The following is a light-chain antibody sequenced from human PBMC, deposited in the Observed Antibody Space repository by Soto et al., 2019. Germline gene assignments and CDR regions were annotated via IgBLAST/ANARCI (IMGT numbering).Light chain of an antibody. CDR1: RNIGSW. CDR3: QQHANYPIT. Sequence: DIQMTQSPSTLSASIGDRVTITCRSSRNIGSWLAWYQQKAGKAPNLLIYKASTLETGVPSRFSGSASGTEFTLTISGLQPDDFATYYCQQHANYPITFGGGTKVEIK. CDR2: KAS. V-gene: IGKV1-5*03. J-gene: IGKJ4*01.